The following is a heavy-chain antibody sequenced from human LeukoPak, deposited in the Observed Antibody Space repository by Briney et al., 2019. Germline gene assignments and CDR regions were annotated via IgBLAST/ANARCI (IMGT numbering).Heavy chain of an antibody. CDR3: GGANYHGSGSSDWFDP. CDR2: IYTSGST. CDR1: GGSISSYY. V-gene: IGHV4-4*07. J-gene: IGHJ5*02. D-gene: IGHD3-10*01. Sequence: SETLSLTCTVSGGSISSYYWSWIRQPAGKGLEWIGRIYTSGSTNYNPSLKSRVTMSVDTSKNQFSLKLSSVTAADTVVYFCGGANYHGSGSSDWFDPWGQGTLVTVSS.